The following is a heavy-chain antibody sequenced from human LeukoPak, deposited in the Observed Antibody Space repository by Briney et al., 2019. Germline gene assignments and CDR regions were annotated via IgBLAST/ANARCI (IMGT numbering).Heavy chain of an antibody. Sequence: SETLSLTCAVYGGSFSGYYWSWIRQPPGKGLEWIGEINHSGSTNYNPSLKSRVTISVDTSKNQFSLKLSSVTAADTAVYYCARLPQIAAAGTYYYYYYMDVWGKGTTVTISS. J-gene: IGHJ6*03. CDR3: ARLPQIAAAGTYYYYYYMDV. D-gene: IGHD6-13*01. CDR1: GGSFSGYY. V-gene: IGHV4-34*01. CDR2: INHSGST.